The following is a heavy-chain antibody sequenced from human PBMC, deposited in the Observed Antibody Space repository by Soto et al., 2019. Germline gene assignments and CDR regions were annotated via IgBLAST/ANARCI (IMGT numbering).Heavy chain of an antibody. Sequence: GSLRLSCAASGFPFSSYGMHWVRQAPGKGLEWVAVIWYDGSNKYYADSVKGRFTISRDNSKNTLYLQMNSLRAEDTAVYYCARDYGDYVRHIDYWGQGTLVTVSS. J-gene: IGHJ4*02. CDR1: GFPFSSYG. V-gene: IGHV3-33*01. CDR2: IWYDGSNK. D-gene: IGHD4-17*01. CDR3: ARDYGDYVRHIDY.